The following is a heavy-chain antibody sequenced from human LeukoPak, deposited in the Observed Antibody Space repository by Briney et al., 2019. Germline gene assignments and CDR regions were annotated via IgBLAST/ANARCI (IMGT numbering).Heavy chain of an antibody. CDR2: ISSSGTTI. CDR3: ASLSRKFSGSLDY. V-gene: IGHV3-48*03. Sequence: GGSLRLSCAASGFTLINFEMTWVRQAPGKGLEWVSYISSSGTTIYNADSVTGRFTISRDNAKNSMYLLMNSLRAEDTAVYYCASLSRKFSGSLDYWGQGTLVTVSS. J-gene: IGHJ4*02. CDR1: GFTLINFE. D-gene: IGHD6-13*01.